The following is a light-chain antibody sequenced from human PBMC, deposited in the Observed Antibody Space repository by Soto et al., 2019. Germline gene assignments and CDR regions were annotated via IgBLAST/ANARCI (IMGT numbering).Light chain of an antibody. J-gene: IGKJ2*01. V-gene: IGKV1-39*01. CDR1: QSMSSY. Sequence: DVQMTQSPSSLSASVGDRVTITCRACQSMSSYLNWYQQKPGKAPKLLIYAASSLQSGGPSRFSGSGSGTDFPLTISSLQPEDFATYYCQQSYSTLYTFGQGTKLEIK. CDR2: AAS. CDR3: QQSYSTLYT.